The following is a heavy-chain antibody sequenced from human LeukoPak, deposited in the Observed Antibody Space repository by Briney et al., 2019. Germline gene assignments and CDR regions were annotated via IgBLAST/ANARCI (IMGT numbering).Heavy chain of an antibody. D-gene: IGHD3-22*01. V-gene: IGHV3-53*01. J-gene: IGHJ4*02. CDR1: GFTVDSNY. CDR2: IYTGGNT. CDR3: ARGDDSGYYDYFDY. Sequence: GGSLRLSCAASGFTVDSNYLSWVRQAPGKGLEWVSTIYTGGNTYYAASVKGRFTISRDFSKNTVSLHMNSLRAEDTAMYYCARGDDSGYYDYFDYWGQGALVTVSS.